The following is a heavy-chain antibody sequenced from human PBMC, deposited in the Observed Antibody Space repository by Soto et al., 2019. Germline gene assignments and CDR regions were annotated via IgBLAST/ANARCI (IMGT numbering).Heavy chain of an antibody. J-gene: IGHJ4*02. CDR3: AKDRSCSSATCSSLDY. CDR1: GFTFISYA. D-gene: IGHD2-2*01. V-gene: IGHV3-23*01. CDR2: ISNSGGST. Sequence: EVQLLESGGGLVQPGGSLRLSCAASGFTFISYAMTWVRQAPGKGLEWVSTISNSGGSTYYADSVKGRFTISRDNSKNALYLQMNSLRAEDTAVYYCAKDRSCSSATCSSLDYWGQGTLVTVSS.